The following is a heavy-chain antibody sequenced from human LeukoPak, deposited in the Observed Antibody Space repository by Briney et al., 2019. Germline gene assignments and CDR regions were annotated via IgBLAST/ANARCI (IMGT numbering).Heavy chain of an antibody. Sequence: GESLKISCKGSGYSFTSYWIGWVRQMPGKGLEWMGIIYPGDSDTRYSPSFQGQVTISADKSISTAYLQWSSLKASDTAMYYCARHSFGNWNDGSFDYWGQGTLVIVSS. CDR3: ARHSFGNWNDGSFDY. CDR1: GYSFTSYW. CDR2: IYPGDSDT. D-gene: IGHD1-1*01. V-gene: IGHV5-51*01. J-gene: IGHJ4*02.